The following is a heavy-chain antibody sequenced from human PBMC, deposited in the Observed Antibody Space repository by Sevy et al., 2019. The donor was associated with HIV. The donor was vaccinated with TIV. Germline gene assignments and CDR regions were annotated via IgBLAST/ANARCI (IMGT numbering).Heavy chain of an antibody. J-gene: IGHJ4*02. CDR2: IYHSGST. D-gene: IGHD2-2*01. CDR3: ARDMLGYCSSTSCYAEGYFDY. V-gene: IGHV4-59*01. CDR1: GGSISSYY. Sequence: SETLSLTCTVSGGSISSYYWSWIRQPPGKGLEWIGYIYHSGSTNYNPSLKSRVTISVDTSKNQLSLKLSSVTAADTAVYYCARDMLGYCSSTSCYAEGYFDYWGQGTLVTVSS.